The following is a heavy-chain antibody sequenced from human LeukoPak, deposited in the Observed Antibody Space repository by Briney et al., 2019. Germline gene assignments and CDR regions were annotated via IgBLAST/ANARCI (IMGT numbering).Heavy chain of an antibody. CDR1: GGSISSHY. CDR2: IYYSGTT. Sequence: SETLSLTCTVSGGSISSHYWSWIRQPPGKGLEWIGYIYYSGTTNYNPSLKSRVTISVDTSKNQFSLKLSSVTAADTAVYYCARGIAAAGRPYFDYWGQGTLVTVSS. CDR3: ARGIAAAGRPYFDY. V-gene: IGHV4-59*11. D-gene: IGHD6-13*01. J-gene: IGHJ4*02.